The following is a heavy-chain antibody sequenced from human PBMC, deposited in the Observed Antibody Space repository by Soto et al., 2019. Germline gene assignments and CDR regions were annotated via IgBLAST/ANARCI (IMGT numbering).Heavy chain of an antibody. CDR2: INPSGGST. V-gene: IGHV1-46*01. Sequence: SVKVSCKASVYTLTSYYMHWVRQAPGQGLEWMGIINPSGGSTSYAQKFQGRVTMTRDTSTSTVYMELSSLRSEDTAVYYCARALGYCSRTSCYWEKNYGMDVWGQGTTVTVPS. CDR3: ARALGYCSRTSCYWEKNYGMDV. J-gene: IGHJ6*02. CDR1: VYTLTSYY. D-gene: IGHD2-2*01.